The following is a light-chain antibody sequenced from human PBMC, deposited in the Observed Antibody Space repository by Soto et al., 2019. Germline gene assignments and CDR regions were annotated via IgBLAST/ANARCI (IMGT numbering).Light chain of an antibody. Sequence: DIQMTQSPSCLSAFVGHRFTLTCRASQSISSYLNWYQQKPGKAPKLLIYAASSLQSGVPSRFSGSGSGTEFTLTITSLQPEDFATYYCQQSGDTPPWTFGQGTKVDIK. CDR1: QSISSY. CDR2: AAS. CDR3: QQSGDTPPWT. V-gene: IGKV1-39*01. J-gene: IGKJ1*01.